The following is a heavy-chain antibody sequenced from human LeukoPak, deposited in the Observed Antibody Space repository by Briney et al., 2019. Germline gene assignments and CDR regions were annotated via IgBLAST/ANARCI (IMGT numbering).Heavy chain of an antibody. Sequence: GGSLRLSCAASGFTFSSYWMSWVRQAPGKGLEWVANIKQDGSVKYFLDSVKGRFTISRDNAKNSLHLQMNSLRAEDTAVYYCARSSASWAMDVWGQGTTVTVSS. V-gene: IGHV3-7*05. D-gene: IGHD7-27*01. CDR3: ARSSASWAMDV. CDR1: GFTFSSYW. CDR2: IKQDGSVK. J-gene: IGHJ6*02.